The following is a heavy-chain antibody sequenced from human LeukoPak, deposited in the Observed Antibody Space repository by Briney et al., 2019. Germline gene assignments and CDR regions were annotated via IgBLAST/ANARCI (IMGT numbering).Heavy chain of an antibody. CDR2: ISQSGTT. CDR3: ARDRNVLVRGVLDY. J-gene: IGHJ4*02. CDR1: GGSISSDNW. Sequence: SGTLSHTCAVSGGSISSDNWWNWVRQPPGKGLEWVGEISQSGTTNYNPSLKSRVTISIDKSKNHFSLNLISVTAADTAVYYCARDRNVLVRGVLDYWGQGALVTVSS. D-gene: IGHD3-10*01. V-gene: IGHV4-4*02.